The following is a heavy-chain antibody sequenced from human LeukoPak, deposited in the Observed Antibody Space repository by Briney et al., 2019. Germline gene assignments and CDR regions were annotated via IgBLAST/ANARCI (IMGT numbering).Heavy chain of an antibody. CDR2: ISSDGDST. CDR3: ARSEQQDFGDYEFDY. D-gene: IGHD4-17*01. J-gene: IGHJ4*02. CDR1: AFTFSTYA. Sequence: GGSLRLSCAASAFTFSTYAMHWVRQAPGKGLEYVSAISSDGDSTYYANSVKGRFTISRDNSKNTLYLQMGNLRAEDMAVYYCARSEQQDFGDYEFDYWGQGTLVTVSS. V-gene: IGHV3-64*01.